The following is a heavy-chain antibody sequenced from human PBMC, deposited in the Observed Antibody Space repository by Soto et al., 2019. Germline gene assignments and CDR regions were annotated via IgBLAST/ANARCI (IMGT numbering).Heavy chain of an antibody. V-gene: IGHV3-21*01. D-gene: IGHD1-1*01. CDR3: VREGGFQTNYFDY. CDR2: ISGSSSYI. J-gene: IGHJ4*01. Sequence: SLRLSCAASGFTFSSYNMNWVRQAPGRGLEWVSSISGSSSYIYYADSVKGRFTISRDNAKNSLYLQMDSLRAEDTAVYYCVREGGFQTNYFDYWGQGSLVTVS. CDR1: GFTFSSYN.